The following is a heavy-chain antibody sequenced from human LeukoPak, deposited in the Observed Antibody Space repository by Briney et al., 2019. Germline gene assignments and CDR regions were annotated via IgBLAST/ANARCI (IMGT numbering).Heavy chain of an antibody. D-gene: IGHD1-26*01. V-gene: IGHV3-30-3*01. CDR3: AREIVGAIKSYFDY. J-gene: IGHJ4*02. CDR1: GFTFSNSA. CDR2: ISYDGNIK. Sequence: QTGGSLRLSCAASGFTFSNSAMHWVRQAPGKGLEWVAFISYDGNIKYYADSVKGRFTISRDNAENSLYLQMNSLRAEDTAVYYCAREIVGAIKSYFDYWGQGTLVTASS.